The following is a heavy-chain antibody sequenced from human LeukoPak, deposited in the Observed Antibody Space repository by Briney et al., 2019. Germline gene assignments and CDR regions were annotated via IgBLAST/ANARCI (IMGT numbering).Heavy chain of an antibody. CDR3: AKDGTGDLGVTTRSLHC. V-gene: IGHV3-30*02. CDR1: GFTFSSYG. Sequence: GGSLRLSCAASGFTFSSYGMHWVRQAPGKGLEWVTFIRYDGSNQYYTASVKGRFTISRDNSKNTLYLQMNSLRAEDAAVYYCAKDGTGDLGVTTRSLHCWGQGTLVTVSS. CDR2: IRYDGSNQ. J-gene: IGHJ4*02. D-gene: IGHD4-17*01.